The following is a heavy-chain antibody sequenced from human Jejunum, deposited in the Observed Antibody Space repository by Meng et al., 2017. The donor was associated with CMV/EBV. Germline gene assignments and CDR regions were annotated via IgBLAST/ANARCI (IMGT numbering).Heavy chain of an antibody. J-gene: IGHJ6*02. CDR2: IGVAGDT. CDR3: SRVHPYYFGMDV. V-gene: IGHV3-13*01. Sequence: CAASGCPFSRYDMHWVRQATGKGLEWVSTIGVAGDTYYVGSVKGRFTISRETAKNSLYLQMNSLRAGDTAVYYCSRVHPYYFGMDVWGQGTTVTVSS. CDR1: GCPFSRYD.